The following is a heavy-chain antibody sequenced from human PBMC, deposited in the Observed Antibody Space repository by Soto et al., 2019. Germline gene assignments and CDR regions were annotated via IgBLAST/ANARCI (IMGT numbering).Heavy chain of an antibody. V-gene: IGHV2-70*02. D-gene: IGHD6-19*01. Sequence: SGPTLVNPTQTLTLTCTFSGFSLSTSGLSVSWIRQPPGKALEWLGRIDWDDDKYYRTSLKTRLTISKDTSKNQVVLTMTSLRAEDTAVYYCAKGGRQWLVTSDFNYWGQGALVTVSS. CDR2: IDWDDDK. CDR3: AKGGRQWLVTSDFNY. CDR1: GFSLSTSGLS. J-gene: IGHJ4*02.